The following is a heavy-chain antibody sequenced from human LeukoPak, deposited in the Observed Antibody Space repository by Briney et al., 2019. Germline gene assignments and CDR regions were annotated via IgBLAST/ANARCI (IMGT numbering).Heavy chain of an antibody. J-gene: IGHJ6*02. CDR3: ARQKTRDGYNYYYGMDV. CDR2: IIPIFGTA. Sequence: ASVRVSCKASGYTFTSYGISWVRQAPGQGLEWMGGIIPIFGTANYAQKFQGRVTITADESTSTAYMELSSLRSEDTAVYYCARQKTRDGYNYYYGMDVWGQGTTVTVSS. D-gene: IGHD5-24*01. CDR1: GYTFTSYG. V-gene: IGHV1-69*13.